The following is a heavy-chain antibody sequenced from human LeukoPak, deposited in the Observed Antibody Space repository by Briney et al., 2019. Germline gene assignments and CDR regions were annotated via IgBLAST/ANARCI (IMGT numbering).Heavy chain of an antibody. CDR1: GFTFRNYW. D-gene: IGHD3-22*01. CDR3: VREGAHYSDSSGFPDY. V-gene: IGHV3-74*01. J-gene: IGHJ4*02. Sequence: GGSLRLTCAVSGFTFRNYWMHWVRQAPGKGLMWVSRISSDGSFTTYADSVKGRFTISRDNAKNTLHLQMNSLRDEDMAVYHCVREGAHYSDSSGFPDYWGQGTLVTVSP. CDR2: ISSDGSFT.